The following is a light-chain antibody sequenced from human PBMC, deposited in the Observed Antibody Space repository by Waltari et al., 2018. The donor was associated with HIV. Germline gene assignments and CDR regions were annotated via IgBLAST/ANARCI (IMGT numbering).Light chain of an antibody. CDR1: QYVNTY. Sequence: DIQMTQSPSSLSASVGDRVTISCRTSQYVNTYLNWYQQRPGEAPKLLIYTASTLQSGVPSRFSGSGSGTDFTLTINNLQPEDSATYYCQQSFNNPRAFGQGT. V-gene: IGKV1-39*01. CDR2: TAS. CDR3: QQSFNNPRA. J-gene: IGKJ1*01.